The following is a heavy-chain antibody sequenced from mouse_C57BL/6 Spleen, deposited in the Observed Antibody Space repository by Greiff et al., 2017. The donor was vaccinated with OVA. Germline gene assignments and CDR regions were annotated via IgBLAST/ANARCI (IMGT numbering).Heavy chain of an antibody. CDR2: ISDGGSYT. J-gene: IGHJ3*01. D-gene: IGHD2-3*01. CDR1: GFTFSSYA. CDR3: ARDHDGDYGFAY. Sequence: EVKLVESGGGLVKPGGSLKLSCAASGFTFSSYAMSWVSQTPEKRLEWVATISDGGSYTFYQDNVKGRFTISRDNAKNNLYLQMSHLKSEDTAMYYCARDHDGDYGFAYWGQGTLVTVSA. V-gene: IGHV5-4*01.